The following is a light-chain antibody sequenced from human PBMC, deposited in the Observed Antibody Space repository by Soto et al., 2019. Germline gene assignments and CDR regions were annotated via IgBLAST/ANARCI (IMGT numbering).Light chain of an antibody. V-gene: IGKV4-1*01. CDR3: QQYYSTPPT. Sequence: DIVMTQSPDSLAVSLGERATIDCKSSQSFLHSSNNQTYLCWYQQKPGQPPKLLIYWTSTRESGVPDRFSGSGSGTDFTLTISSLQAEDVAVYYCQQYYSTPPTFGQGTKVEIK. CDR1: QSFLHSSNNQTY. CDR2: WTS. J-gene: IGKJ1*01.